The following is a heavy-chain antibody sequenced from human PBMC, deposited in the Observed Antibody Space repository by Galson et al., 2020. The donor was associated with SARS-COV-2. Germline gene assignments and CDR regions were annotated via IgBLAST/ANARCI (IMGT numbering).Heavy chain of an antibody. V-gene: IGHV4-39*01. D-gene: IGHD3-22*01. CDR1: GGSISSSSYY. J-gene: IGHJ1*01. Sequence: SETLSLTCTVSGGSISSSSYYWGWIRQPPGKGLEWIGSIYYSGSTYYNPSLKSRVTISVDTSKNQFSLKLSSVTAADTAVYYCARTYYYDSSGYTHGEYFQHWGQGTLVTVSS. CDR3: ARTYYYDSSGYTHGEYFQH. CDR2: IYYSGST.